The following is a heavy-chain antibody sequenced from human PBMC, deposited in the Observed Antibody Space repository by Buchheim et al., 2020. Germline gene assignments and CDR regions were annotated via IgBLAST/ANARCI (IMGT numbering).Heavy chain of an antibody. CDR3: AKDLRSSSWYLFDY. CDR1: GFTFSSYG. V-gene: IGHV3-30*18. J-gene: IGHJ4*02. CDR2: ISYDGSNK. D-gene: IGHD6-13*01. Sequence: QVQLVESGGGVVQPGRSLRLSCAASGFTFSSYGMHWVRQAPGKGLEWVAVISYDGSNKYYADSVKGRFTISRDNSKTTLYLQMNSLRAEDTAVYYCAKDLRSSSWYLFDYWGQGTL.